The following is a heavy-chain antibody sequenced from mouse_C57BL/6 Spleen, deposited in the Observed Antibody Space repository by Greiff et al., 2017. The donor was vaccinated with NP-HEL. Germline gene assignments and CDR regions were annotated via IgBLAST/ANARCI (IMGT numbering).Heavy chain of an antibody. V-gene: IGHV1-4*01. CDR1: GYTFTSYT. Sequence: QVQLQQSGAELARPGASVKMSCKASGYTFTSYTMHWVKQRPGQGLEWIGYINPSSGYTKYIQKFKDKATLTADKSSSTAYMQLSSLTSEDSAVYYCARGAIQIYDGYHMGDYWGQGTTLTVSS. CDR3: ARGAIQIYDGYHMGDY. CDR2: INPSSGYT. D-gene: IGHD2-3*01. J-gene: IGHJ2*01.